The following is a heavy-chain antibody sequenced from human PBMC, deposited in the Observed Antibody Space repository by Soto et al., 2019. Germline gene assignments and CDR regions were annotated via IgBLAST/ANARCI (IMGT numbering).Heavy chain of an antibody. V-gene: IGHV4-59*08. CDR1: GGSISSYY. J-gene: IGHJ5*02. Sequence: SEPLSLTCSVSGGSISSYYGSWIRKTPGKGLEWIGYIYYSGSTNYNPSLKSRVTISVDTSKNQFSLRLRSVTAADTALYFCARHSLALRKNNWFDPWGQGIMVTVSS. CDR3: ARHSLALRKNNWFDP. D-gene: IGHD3-3*02. CDR2: IYYSGST.